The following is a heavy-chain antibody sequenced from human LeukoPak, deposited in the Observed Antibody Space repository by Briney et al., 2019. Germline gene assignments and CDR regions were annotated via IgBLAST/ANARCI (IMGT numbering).Heavy chain of an antibody. CDR1: GFTLSNYW. J-gene: IGHJ5*02. CDR3: VRDGGYNSHGS. CDR2: INTDGSST. D-gene: IGHD5-24*01. V-gene: IGHV3-74*01. Sequence: GGSLGLSFTASGFTLSNYWMHWVRQAPAKGLVWVSRINTDGSSTTYADSVKGRYTISRDNSKKTLFLQMNSLRAEDTAVYYCVRDGGYNSHGSWGQGTLVTVSS.